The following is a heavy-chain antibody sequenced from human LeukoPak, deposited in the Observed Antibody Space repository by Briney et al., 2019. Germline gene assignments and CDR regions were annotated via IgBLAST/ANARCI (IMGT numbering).Heavy chain of an antibody. CDR3: ARGSDDFWSGQSWFDP. CDR2: MNPNSGNT. V-gene: IGHV1-8*01. D-gene: IGHD3-3*01. J-gene: IGHJ5*02. CDR1: GYTFTSYD. Sequence: AASVKVSCKASGYTFTSYDINWVRQATGQGLEWMGWMNPNSGNTGYAQKFQGRVTMTRNTSISTAYMELSSLRSEDTAVYYCARGSDDFWSGQSWFDPWGQGTLVTVSS.